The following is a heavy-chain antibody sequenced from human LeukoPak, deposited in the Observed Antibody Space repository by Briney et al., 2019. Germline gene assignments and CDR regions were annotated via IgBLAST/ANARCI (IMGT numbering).Heavy chain of an antibody. CDR3: ARASAFMVRGVIIPNDY. Sequence: ASVKVSCKASGYTFTSYGISWVRQAPGQGLEWMGWISAFNGNTNYAQKLQGRVTMTTDTSTSTAYMELRSLRSDDTAVYYCARASAFMVRGVIIPNDYWGQGTLVTVSS. V-gene: IGHV1-18*01. D-gene: IGHD3-10*01. CDR1: GYTFTSYG. J-gene: IGHJ4*02. CDR2: ISAFNGNT.